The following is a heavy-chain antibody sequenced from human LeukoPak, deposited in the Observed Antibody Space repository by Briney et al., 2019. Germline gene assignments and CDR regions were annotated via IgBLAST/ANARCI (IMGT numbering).Heavy chain of an antibody. Sequence: SVKVSCKDSGGTFSSYAISWVRQAPGQGLEWMGGIIPIFGTANYAQKFQGRVTITADESTSTAYMELSSLRSEDTAVYYCASLNFTMVRGVMFAFDIWGQGTMVTVSS. J-gene: IGHJ3*02. D-gene: IGHD3-10*01. CDR3: ASLNFTMVRGVMFAFDI. V-gene: IGHV1-69*01. CDR2: IIPIFGTA. CDR1: GGTFSSYA.